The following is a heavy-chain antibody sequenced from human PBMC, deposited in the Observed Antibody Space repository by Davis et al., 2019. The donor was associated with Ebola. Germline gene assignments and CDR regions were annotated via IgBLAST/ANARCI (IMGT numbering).Heavy chain of an antibody. J-gene: IGHJ4*02. CDR2: TRNKANSYTT. D-gene: IGHD6-13*01. CDR3: VRAGSSTWRDFDY. Sequence: PGGSLRLSCEASGFTVSDYYMDWVRQAPGKGLDWVGRTRNKANSYTTEYAASVKGRFSISRDDSQNSLYLQMNSLKSEETAVYYCVRAGSSTWRDFDYWGQGTLVTVSS. V-gene: IGHV3-72*01. CDR1: GFTVSDYY.